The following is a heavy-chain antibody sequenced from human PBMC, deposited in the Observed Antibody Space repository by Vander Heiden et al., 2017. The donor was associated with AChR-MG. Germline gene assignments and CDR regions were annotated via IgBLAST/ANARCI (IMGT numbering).Heavy chain of an antibody. D-gene: IGHD3-3*01. CDR3: AKAGGQTYYDFWSGPSVY. J-gene: IGHJ4*02. Sequence: EVQLLESGGGLVQPGGSLRLSCAASGFTFSSYAMSWVRQAPGKGLEWVSAISGSGGSTYYADSVKGRFTISRDNSKNTLYLQMNSLRAEDTAVYYCAKAGGQTYYDFWSGPSVYWGQGTLVTVSS. CDR1: GFTFSSYA. V-gene: IGHV3-23*01. CDR2: ISGSGGST.